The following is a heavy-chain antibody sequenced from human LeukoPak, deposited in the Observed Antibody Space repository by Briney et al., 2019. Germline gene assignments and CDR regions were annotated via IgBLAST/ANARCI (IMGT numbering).Heavy chain of an antibody. CDR2: IYYSGST. CDR3: ARGYYDFWSGHPWGAFDI. J-gene: IGHJ3*02. D-gene: IGHD3-3*01. Sequence: SETLSLTCTVSGGSISSSSYYWGWIRQPPGKGLEWIGSIYYSGSTYYNPSLKSRVTISVDTSKNQFSLKLSSVTAADTAVYYCARGYYDFWSGHPWGAFDIWGQGTMVTVSS. CDR1: GGSISSSSYY. V-gene: IGHV4-39*01.